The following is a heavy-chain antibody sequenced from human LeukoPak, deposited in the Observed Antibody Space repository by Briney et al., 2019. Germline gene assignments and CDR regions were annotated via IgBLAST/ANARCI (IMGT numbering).Heavy chain of an antibody. CDR3: TRSRDGYYYYYYMDV. D-gene: IGHD5-24*01. J-gene: IGHJ6*03. V-gene: IGHV3-73*01. Sequence: TGGSLRLSCAASGFTFSGSAMHWVRQASGKGLEWVGRIRSKANSYATAYAASVKGRFTISRDDSKNTAYLQMNSLKTEDTAVYYCTRSRDGYYYYYYMDVWGKGTTVTVSS. CDR2: IRSKANSYAT. CDR1: GFTFSGSA.